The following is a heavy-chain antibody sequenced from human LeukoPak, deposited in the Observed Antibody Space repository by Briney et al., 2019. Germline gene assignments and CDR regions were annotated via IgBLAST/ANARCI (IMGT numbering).Heavy chain of an antibody. CDR2: IYYSGST. J-gene: IGHJ1*01. CDR3: ARALSGTYGLFQH. Sequence: PSETLSLTCTVSGGSISNYYWSWIAQPPGKGLEWIGYIYYSGSTYYNPSLRSRVTISVDTSKNQFSLNLNSVTAADTAAYYCARALSGTYGLFQHWGQGTLVTVSS. D-gene: IGHD1-26*01. CDR1: GGSISNYY. V-gene: IGHV4-59*01.